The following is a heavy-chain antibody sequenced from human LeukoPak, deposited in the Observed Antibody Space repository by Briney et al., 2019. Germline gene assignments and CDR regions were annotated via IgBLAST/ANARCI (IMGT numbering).Heavy chain of an antibody. V-gene: IGHV4-59*01. D-gene: IGHD3-22*01. J-gene: IGHJ3*02. CDR3: ARTYYYDSSGLGAFDI. Sequence: SETLSLTCTVSGGSISSYYWSWIRQPPGKGLEWIGYIYYSGSTNYNPSLKSRVTISVDTSKNQFSLKLSSVTAADTAVYYCARTYYYDSSGLGAFDIWGQGTMVTVSS. CDR1: GGSISSYY. CDR2: IYYSGST.